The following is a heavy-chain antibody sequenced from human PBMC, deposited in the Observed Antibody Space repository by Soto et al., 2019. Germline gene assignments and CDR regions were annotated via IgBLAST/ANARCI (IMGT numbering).Heavy chain of an antibody. CDR3: ARGRQLGGYFYYCMDF. D-gene: IGHD6-6*01. V-gene: IGHV1-18*01. J-gene: IGHJ6*03. CDR2: ISASNGNT. CDR1: GYTFTNYG. Sequence: QVQLLQSGAEVKKPGASVKVSCKASGYTFTNYGITWVRQAPGQGLEWMGWISASNGNTHYTQRLQGRVTMTTDTSTSTGYMELRGLRSDDTAVYYCARGRQLGGYFYYCMDFWGKGTTASVSS.